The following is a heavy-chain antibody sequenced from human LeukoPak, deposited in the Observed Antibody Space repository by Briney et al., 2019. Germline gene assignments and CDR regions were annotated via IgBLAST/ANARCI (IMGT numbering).Heavy chain of an antibody. CDR2: IYSGGST. D-gene: IGHD4-23*01. J-gene: IGHJ4*02. Sequence: GGSLRLSCAASGFTVSSNYMSWVRQAPGKGLEWVSLIYSGGSTYYADSVKGRFTISRHNSRDTMYLQMNSLRTEDTAVYYCATTLRGGKFDHWGQGTLVTVSS. CDR3: ATTLRGGKFDH. CDR1: GFTVSSNY. V-gene: IGHV3-53*04.